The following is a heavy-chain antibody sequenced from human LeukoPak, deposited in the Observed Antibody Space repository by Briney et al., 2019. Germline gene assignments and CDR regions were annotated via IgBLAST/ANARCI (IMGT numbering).Heavy chain of an antibody. CDR3: ARQSGDFWSGYYLDY. CDR2: IYYSGST. V-gene: IGHV4-59*08. J-gene: IGHJ4*02. Sequence: SETLSLTCTVSGGSISSYYWSWIRQPPGKGLEWIGYIYYSGSTNYNPSLKSRVTISVDTSKNQFSLKLSSVTAADTAVYYCARQSGDFWSGYYLDYWGQGTLVTVSS. D-gene: IGHD3-3*01. CDR1: GGSISSYY.